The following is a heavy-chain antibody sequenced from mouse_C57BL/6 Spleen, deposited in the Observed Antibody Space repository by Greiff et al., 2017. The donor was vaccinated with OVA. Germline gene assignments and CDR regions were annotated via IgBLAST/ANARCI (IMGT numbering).Heavy chain of an antibody. Sequence: VQGVESGAELVKPGASVKISCKASGYAFSSYWMNWVKQRPGKGLEWIGQIYPGDGDTNYNGKFKGKATLTADKSSSTAYMQLSSLTSEDSAVYFCARTWDRGFADWGQGTLVTVSA. J-gene: IGHJ3*01. D-gene: IGHD3-3*01. CDR1: GYAFSSYW. CDR3: ARTWDRGFAD. CDR2: IYPGDGDT. V-gene: IGHV1-80*01.